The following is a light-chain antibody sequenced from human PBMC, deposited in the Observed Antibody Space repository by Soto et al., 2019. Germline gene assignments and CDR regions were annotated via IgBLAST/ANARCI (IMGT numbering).Light chain of an antibody. CDR1: RNVAKW. CDR2: DAS. CDR3: QQYNSYPLT. J-gene: IGKJ4*01. V-gene: IGKV1-5*01. Sequence: DMQMTQSPPTLSASVGDRVSLSCRASRNVAKWLAWYQQKPGKAPKLLIYDASSLESGVPSRFSGSGSGTDFTLTISSLQPDDFATYYCQQYNSYPLTFGGGTKVDIK.